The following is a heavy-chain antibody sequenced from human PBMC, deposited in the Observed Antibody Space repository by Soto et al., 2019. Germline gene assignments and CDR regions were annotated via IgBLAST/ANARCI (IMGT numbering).Heavy chain of an antibody. D-gene: IGHD6-13*01. CDR2: IYYSGST. Sequence: SETLSLTCTVSGGSISSRGYYWSWIRQHPGKGLEWIGYIYYSGSTYYNPSRKSRVTISVDTSKNQFSLKLSSVTAADTAVYYCARDSHSSWATYFDYWGQGTLVTVSS. CDR1: GGSISSRGYY. J-gene: IGHJ4*02. CDR3: ARDSHSSWATYFDY. V-gene: IGHV4-31*03.